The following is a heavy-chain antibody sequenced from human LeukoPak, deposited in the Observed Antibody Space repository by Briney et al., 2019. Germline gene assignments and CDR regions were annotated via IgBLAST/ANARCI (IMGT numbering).Heavy chain of an antibody. V-gene: IGHV3-30*03. Sequence: GESLRLSCAASGFTFSSYGMHWVRQAPGKGLEWVAVISYDGSNKYYADSVKGRFTISRDNSKNTLYLQMNSLRAEDTAVYYCATEGGTSGYDSLFDYWGQGTLVTVFS. J-gene: IGHJ4*02. CDR1: GFTFSSYG. CDR2: ISYDGSNK. D-gene: IGHD5-12*01. CDR3: ATEGGTSGYDSLFDY.